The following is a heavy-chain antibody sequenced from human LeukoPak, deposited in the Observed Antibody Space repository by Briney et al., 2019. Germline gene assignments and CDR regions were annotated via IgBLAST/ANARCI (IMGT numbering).Heavy chain of an antibody. Sequence: ASVTVSCKPSGYTFTDYYMHWVRQAPGQGLEWIGWINPNSGGTNYAQKFQGRVTMTRDTSISTAYMELSRLRSDDTAVYYCASPILAYCGGDCYSDAFDIWGEGTMVTVSS. J-gene: IGHJ3*02. D-gene: IGHD2-21*02. CDR1: GYTFTDYY. V-gene: IGHV1-2*02. CDR2: INPNSGGT. CDR3: ASPILAYCGGDCYSDAFDI.